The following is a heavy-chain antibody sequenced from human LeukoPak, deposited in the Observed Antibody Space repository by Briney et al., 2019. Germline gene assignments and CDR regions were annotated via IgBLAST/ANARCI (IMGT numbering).Heavy chain of an antibody. CDR3: ASLKNYYDSSGYLVTDAFDI. D-gene: IGHD3-22*01. V-gene: IGHV1-18*01. CDR1: GDTFSNYG. J-gene: IGHJ3*02. Sequence: ASVKVSCKASGDTFSNYGIAWVRQAPGQGLEWMGWISGYNANINYVQKFQGRVTMTTDTSTSTAYMELRSLKSDDTAVYYCASLKNYYDSSGYLVTDAFDIWGQGTMVTVSS. CDR2: ISGYNANI.